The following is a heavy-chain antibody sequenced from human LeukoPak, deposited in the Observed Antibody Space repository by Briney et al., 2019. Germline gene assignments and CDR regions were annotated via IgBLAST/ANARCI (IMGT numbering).Heavy chain of an antibody. V-gene: IGHV4-4*07. D-gene: IGHD3-10*01. CDR3: ARDSGTTGEVKFDP. CDR1: GGSINSY. Sequence: PSETLSLTCTVSGGSINSYWSWIRQPAGKGLEWIGRISGSGTITYNPALQSRLSISIDTSKIQFSLKLMSVTAADTAVYYCARDSGTTGEVKFDPWGQGTLVTVSS. J-gene: IGHJ5*02. CDR2: ISGSGTI.